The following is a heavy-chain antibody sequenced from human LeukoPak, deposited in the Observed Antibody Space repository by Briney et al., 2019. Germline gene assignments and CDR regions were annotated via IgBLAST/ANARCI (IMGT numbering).Heavy chain of an antibody. CDR2: ISGSGGST. D-gene: IGHD1-14*01. Sequence: GGTLRLSCAASGFTFSSYGMSWVRQAPGKGLEWVSAISGSGGSTYFADSVKGRFTISRDNSKNTLYLQMNSLRAEDTAVYYCAKDQGLYNDWGQGTLVTVSS. J-gene: IGHJ4*02. V-gene: IGHV3-23*01. CDR1: GFTFSSYG. CDR3: AKDQGLYND.